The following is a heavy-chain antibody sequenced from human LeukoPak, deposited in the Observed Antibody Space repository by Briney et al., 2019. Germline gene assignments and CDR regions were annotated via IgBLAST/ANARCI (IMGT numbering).Heavy chain of an antibody. J-gene: IGHJ5*02. D-gene: IGHD6-19*01. V-gene: IGHV4-39*01. CDR1: GGSISSSRYY. Sequence: RTSETLSLTCTVSGGSISSSRYYWGWIRQPPGKGLERIGSFYYSGSTYYNPSLKSRVTISVDTSKNQFSLKLSSVTAADTAVYYCARHSAGYSSGWLVPEFDPWGQGTLVTVSS. CDR2: FYYSGST. CDR3: ARHSAGYSSGWLVPEFDP.